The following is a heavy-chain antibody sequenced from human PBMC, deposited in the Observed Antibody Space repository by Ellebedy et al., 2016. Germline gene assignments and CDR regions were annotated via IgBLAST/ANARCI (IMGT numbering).Heavy chain of an antibody. D-gene: IGHD2-2*02. CDR1: GGSVSSGNYY. Sequence: SEALSLTXTVSGGSVSSGNYYWSWIRQSPGKGLEWIAYISYSGSTYYNPSLRSRVTISVDTSKNQFSLKLTSVTAADTAVYYCARSRYPSNALDGWGQGTTVTVSS. V-gene: IGHV4-61*01. J-gene: IGHJ6*02. CDR2: ISYSGST. CDR3: ARSRYPSNALDG.